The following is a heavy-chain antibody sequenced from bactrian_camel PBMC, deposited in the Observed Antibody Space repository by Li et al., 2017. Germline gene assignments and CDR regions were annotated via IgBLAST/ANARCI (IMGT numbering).Heavy chain of an antibody. CDR3: AADFFQYCKTDRLAY. CDR1: GFCMA. CDR2: IYTGRT. V-gene: IGHV3S63*01. Sequence: HVQLVESGGGSVQAGGSLRLSCPTSGFCMAWFRQSPGKEREGVAHIYTGRTYCADSVEGRFTVSRDNANNTVYLQMNSLKPEDTASYYCAADFFQYCKTDRLAYWGQGTQVTVS. D-gene: IGHD1*01. J-gene: IGHJ4*01.